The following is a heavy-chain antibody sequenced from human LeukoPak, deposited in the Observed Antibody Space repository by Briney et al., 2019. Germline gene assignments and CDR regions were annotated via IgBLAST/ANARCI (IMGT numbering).Heavy chain of an antibody. CDR3: AKVAWAPGATILYYIDY. CDR2: ISGSGGST. D-gene: IGHD5-24*01. CDR1: GFTFSNYA. Sequence: GGSLRLSCAASGFTFSNYAMSWVRQAPGKGLDWVSAISGSGGSTYYADSVKGRFTISRDNSKNTLYLQMNSLRAEDTAVYYCAKVAWAPGATILYYIDYWGQGTLVTVSS. J-gene: IGHJ4*02. V-gene: IGHV3-23*01.